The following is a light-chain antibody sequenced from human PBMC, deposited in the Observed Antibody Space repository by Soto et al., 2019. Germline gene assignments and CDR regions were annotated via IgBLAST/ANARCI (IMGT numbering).Light chain of an antibody. Sequence: VMTQFPATLSVSPGERATLSCMASETVATNLAWYQQKPGQAPRLLIYDASNRATGVPARISGSGSGTDFTLTIGSLEPEDFAVYYCQQRSNWPITFGQGTRLEIK. CDR3: QQRSNWPIT. CDR1: ETVATN. J-gene: IGKJ5*01. CDR2: DAS. V-gene: IGKV3D-11*03.